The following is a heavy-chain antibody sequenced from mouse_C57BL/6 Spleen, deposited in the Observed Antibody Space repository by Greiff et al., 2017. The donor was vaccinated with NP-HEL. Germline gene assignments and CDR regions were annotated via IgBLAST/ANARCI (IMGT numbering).Heavy chain of an antibody. CDR1: GYTFTSYW. CDR3: ARSDYPSFDY. J-gene: IGHJ2*01. D-gene: IGHD2-4*01. CDR2: IDPSDSET. V-gene: IGHV1-52*01. Sequence: QVHVKQPGAELVRPGSSVKLSCKASGYTFTSYWMHWVKQRPIQGLEWIGNIDPSDSETHYNQKFKDKATLTVDKSSSTAYMQLSSLTSEDSAVYYCARSDYPSFDYWGQGTTLTVSS.